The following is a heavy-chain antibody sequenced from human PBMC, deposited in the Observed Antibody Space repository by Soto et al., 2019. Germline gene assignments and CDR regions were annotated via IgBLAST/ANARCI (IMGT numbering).Heavy chain of an antibody. CDR3: ARVTYDFWSGYSFDY. Sequence: ASVKVSCKASGGTFSSYAISWVRQAPGQGLEWMGGIIPIFGTANYAQKFQGRVTITADESTSTAYMELSSLRSEDTAVYYCARVTYDFWSGYSFDYWGQGTLVTVSS. J-gene: IGHJ4*02. CDR2: IIPIFGTA. CDR1: GGTFSSYA. V-gene: IGHV1-69*13. D-gene: IGHD3-3*01.